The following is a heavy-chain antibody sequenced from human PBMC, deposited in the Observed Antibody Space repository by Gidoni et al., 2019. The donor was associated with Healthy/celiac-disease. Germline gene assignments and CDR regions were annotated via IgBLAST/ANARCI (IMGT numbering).Heavy chain of an antibody. CDR2: IIPIFGTA. J-gene: IGHJ4*02. D-gene: IGHD3-22*01. CDR1: GTFSSYA. V-gene: IGHV1-69*01. Sequence: GTFSSYAISWVRQDPGQGLEWMGGIIPIFGTANYAQKFQGRVTITADESTSTAYMELSSLRSEDTAVYYCARVGASSMVVVGGFDYWGQGTLVTVSS. CDR3: ARVGASSMVVVGGFDY.